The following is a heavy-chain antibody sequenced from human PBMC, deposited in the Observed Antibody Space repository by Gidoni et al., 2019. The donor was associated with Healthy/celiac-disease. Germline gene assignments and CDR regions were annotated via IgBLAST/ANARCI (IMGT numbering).Heavy chain of an antibody. D-gene: IGHD3-10*01. CDR2: IRSKAYGGTT. V-gene: IGHV3-49*03. CDR3: TRDPYGSGTLDAFDI. CDR1: GFNFGDYA. Sequence: EVQLVESGGGLVQPGRSLRLSCTASGFNFGDYAMSWFRQAPGKGLEWVGFIRSKAYGGTTEYAASVKGRFTISRDDSKSIAYLQMNSLKTEDTAVYYCTRDPYGSGTLDAFDIWGQGTMVTVSS. J-gene: IGHJ3*02.